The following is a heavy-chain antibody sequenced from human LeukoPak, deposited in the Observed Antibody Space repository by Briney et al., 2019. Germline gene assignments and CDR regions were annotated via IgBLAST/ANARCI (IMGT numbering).Heavy chain of an antibody. CDR2: IYHSGST. CDR1: GYSISSGYY. V-gene: IGHV4-38-2*02. J-gene: IGHJ4*02. D-gene: IGHD3-3*01. CDR3: ARYDFNKYFDY. Sequence: PSETLSLTCTVSGYSISSGYYWGWIRQPPGRGLEWIGSIYHSGSTYYNPSPKSRVTVSVDTSKNQFSLKLSSVTAADTAVYYCARYDFNKYFDYWGQGILVTVSS.